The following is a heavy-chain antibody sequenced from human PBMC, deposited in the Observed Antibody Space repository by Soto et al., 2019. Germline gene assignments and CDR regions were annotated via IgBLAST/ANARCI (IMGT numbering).Heavy chain of an antibody. J-gene: IGHJ4*02. CDR3: ARESYGDYVY. D-gene: IGHD4-17*01. CDR2: MYYGGST. CDR1: GGSVTSGNYY. V-gene: IGHV4-61*01. Sequence: QVHLQESGPGLVKPSETLSLTCIVSGGSVTSGNYYCIWIRQSPGKGLEWMGYMYYGGSTDYNPSLESRVTISVDTSKTQFFLTLKSVTAADTAVYYCARESYGDYVYWGQGILVSVSS.